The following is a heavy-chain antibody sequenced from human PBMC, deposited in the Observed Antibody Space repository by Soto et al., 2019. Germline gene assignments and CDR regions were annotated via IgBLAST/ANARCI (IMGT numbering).Heavy chain of an antibody. J-gene: IGHJ6*02. CDR3: TSMDV. Sequence: XGSMRLSCAAAGFTCGNECMSGVRQALGKGLEWVGRIKSKTDGGTTDYAAPVKGRLTISRDDSENTLYLKMNSLKTKDTAVYYCTSMDVWGQGTKVTVSS. CDR1: GFTCGNEC. V-gene: IGHV3-15*01. CDR2: IKSKTDGGTT.